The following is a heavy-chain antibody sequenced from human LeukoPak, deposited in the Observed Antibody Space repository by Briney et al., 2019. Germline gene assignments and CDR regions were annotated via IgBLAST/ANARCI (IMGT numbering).Heavy chain of an antibody. CDR3: ARGPRRFNWFDP. D-gene: IGHD3-3*01. CDR2: TRNKANSFTT. Sequence: PGGSLRLSCAASGFTFNDHYMDWVRQAPGKGLEWVGRTRNKANSFTTEYAASVRGRFTISRDDSKNSLYLQMNSLKTEDTAVYYCARGPRRFNWFDPWGQGTLVTVSS. CDR1: GFTFNDHY. V-gene: IGHV3-72*01. J-gene: IGHJ5*02.